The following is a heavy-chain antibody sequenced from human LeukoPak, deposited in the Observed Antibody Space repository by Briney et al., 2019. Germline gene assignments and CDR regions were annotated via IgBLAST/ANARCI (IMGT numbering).Heavy chain of an antibody. J-gene: IGHJ6*02. CDR3: ASPGYCTGGSCLFV. CDR2: INHSGST. CDR1: GGSFSGYY. D-gene: IGHD2-15*01. V-gene: IGHV4-34*01. Sequence: PSETLSLTCAVYGGSFSGYYWSWIRQPPGKGLEWIGEINHSGSTNYNPSLKSRVTISVDTSKNQFSLKLTSVTALDTAVYFCASPGYCTGGSCLFVWGPGTTVTVSS.